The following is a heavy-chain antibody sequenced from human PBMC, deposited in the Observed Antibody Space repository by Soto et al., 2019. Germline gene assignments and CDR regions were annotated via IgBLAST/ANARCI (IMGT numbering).Heavy chain of an antibody. D-gene: IGHD2-21*01. V-gene: IGHV3-23*01. CDR1: GFTFSTHA. Sequence: EVQLLESGGGLVQSGGSLRLSCAASGFTFSTHAMTWVRLAPGKGLEWVSSIISSGCATYYTDSVRGRFTISRDNSKNTRHLQMNSLRADDTAVYYCARGGGVVMKGIYYLDYWGQGTLVTVSS. CDR2: IISSGCAT. CDR3: ARGGGVVMKGIYYLDY. J-gene: IGHJ4*02.